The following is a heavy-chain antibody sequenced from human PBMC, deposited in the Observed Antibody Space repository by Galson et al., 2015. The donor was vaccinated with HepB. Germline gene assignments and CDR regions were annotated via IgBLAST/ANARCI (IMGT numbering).Heavy chain of an antibody. D-gene: IGHD1-1*01. CDR1: GFTFNSYW. Sequence: SLRLSCAASGFTFNSYWMSWVRQAPGKGLEWVANIKEDGSEKYYVDSVKGRFIISRDNAKNSLYLQMNSLRADDTAVYYCARGYAIGYWGQGTLVTVSS. J-gene: IGHJ4*02. V-gene: IGHV3-7*04. CDR3: ARGYAIGY. CDR2: IKEDGSEK.